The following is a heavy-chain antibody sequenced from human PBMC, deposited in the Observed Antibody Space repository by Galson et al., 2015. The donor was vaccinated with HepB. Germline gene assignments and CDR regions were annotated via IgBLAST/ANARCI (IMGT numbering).Heavy chain of an antibody. J-gene: IGHJ4*02. CDR1: GFTVNNFW. Sequence: SLRLYCAVPGFTVNNFWMNWARQTPGQGLEWVANIKTDGSDKCYVDSVKGRFTISRDNAKNSLYLQMNSLRAEDTALYYCARGGGSIDYWGQGTLVTVSS. V-gene: IGHV3-7*01. CDR3: ARGGGSIDY. CDR2: IKTDGSDK. D-gene: IGHD3-16*01.